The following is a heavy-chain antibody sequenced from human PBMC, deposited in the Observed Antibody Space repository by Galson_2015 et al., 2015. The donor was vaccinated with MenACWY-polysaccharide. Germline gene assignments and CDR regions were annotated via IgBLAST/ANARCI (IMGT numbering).Heavy chain of an antibody. D-gene: IGHD3-3*01. CDR3: AREAVLRFLEWSGDYYGMDV. V-gene: IGHV1-46*01. CDR1: GYTFTSYY. CDR2: INPSGGST. Sequence: SVKVSCKASGYTFTSYYMHWVRQAPGQGLEWMGIINPSGGSTSYAQKFQGRVTMTRDTSTSTVYMELSSLRSEDTAVYYCAREAVLRFLEWSGDYYGMDVWGQGATVTVSS. J-gene: IGHJ6*02.